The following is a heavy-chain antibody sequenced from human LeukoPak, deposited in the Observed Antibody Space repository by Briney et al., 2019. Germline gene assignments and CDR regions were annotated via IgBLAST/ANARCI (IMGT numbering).Heavy chain of an antibody. CDR1: GFTVSSNY. CDR2: IYSGGST. CDR3: ARALTGDAFDI. V-gene: IGHV3-66*01. D-gene: IGHD3-9*01. Sequence: GGSPRLSCAASGFTVSSNYMSWVRQAPGKGLEWVSVIYSGGSTYYADSVKGRFTISRDNSKNTLYLQMNSLRAEDTAVYYCARALTGDAFDIWGQGTMVTVSS. J-gene: IGHJ3*02.